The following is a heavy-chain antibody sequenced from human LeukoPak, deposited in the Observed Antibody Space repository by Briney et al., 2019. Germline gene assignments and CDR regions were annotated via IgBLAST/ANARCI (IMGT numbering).Heavy chain of an antibody. CDR1: GFTFSSYV. Sequence: GGSLRLSCAASGFTFSSYVMHWVRQAPGKGLEWVAIISYDGSNEYYADSVKGRFTISRDSSKNTLYLQMNSLRTEDTAVYYCAKVLDSSGWSSFDPWGQGTLVTVSS. CDR2: ISYDGSNE. CDR3: AKVLDSSGWSSFDP. V-gene: IGHV3-30*04. J-gene: IGHJ5*02. D-gene: IGHD6-19*01.